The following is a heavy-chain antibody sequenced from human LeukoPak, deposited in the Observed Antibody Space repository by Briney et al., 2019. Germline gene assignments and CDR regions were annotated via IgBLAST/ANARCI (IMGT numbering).Heavy chain of an antibody. CDR3: ARGTRRSAVAAY. D-gene: IGHD6-19*01. Sequence: SSETLSLTCTVSGGSIISSDYHWGWVRQPPGKGLEWIGTISYSGNTDYNPSLKSRVTISVDTSKNQFSLKLSSVTAADTAVYYCARGTRRSAVAAYWGQGTLVTVSS. CDR1: GGSIISSDYH. J-gene: IGHJ4*02. CDR2: ISYSGNT. V-gene: IGHV4-39*07.